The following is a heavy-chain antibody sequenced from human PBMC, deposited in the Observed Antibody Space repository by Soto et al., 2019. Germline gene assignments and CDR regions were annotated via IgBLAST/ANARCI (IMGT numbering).Heavy chain of an antibody. V-gene: IGHV4-59*01. J-gene: IGHJ4*02. D-gene: IGHD3-10*01. CDR3: ARARLGELKYYFGY. CDR2: IYYSGST. Sequence: SETLSLTCTVSGVYISSYYWSWIRQPPGKGLEWIGYIYYSGSTNYNPSLKSRVTISVDTSKNQFSLKLGSVTAADTAVYYCARARLGELKYYFGYWGQGTLVTVSS. CDR1: GVYISSYY.